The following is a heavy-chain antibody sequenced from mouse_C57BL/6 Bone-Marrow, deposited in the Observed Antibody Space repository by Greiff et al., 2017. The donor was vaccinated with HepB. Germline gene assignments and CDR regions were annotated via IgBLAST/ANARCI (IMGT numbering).Heavy chain of an antibody. CDR2: ISDGGSYT. CDR3: AREGGGVFDY. Sequence: EVKLMESGGGLVKPGGSLKLSCAASGFTFSSYAMSWVRQTPEKRLEWVATISDGGSYTYYPDNVKGRFTISRDNAKNNLYLQMSHLKSEDTAMYYCAREGGGVFDYWGQGTTLTVSS. V-gene: IGHV5-4*01. D-gene: IGHD1-1*02. J-gene: IGHJ2*01. CDR1: GFTFSSYA.